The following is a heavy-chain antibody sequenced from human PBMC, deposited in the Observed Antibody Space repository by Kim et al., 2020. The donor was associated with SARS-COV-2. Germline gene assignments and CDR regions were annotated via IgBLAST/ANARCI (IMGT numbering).Heavy chain of an antibody. V-gene: IGHV2-70*01. D-gene: IGHD3-10*01. CDR1: GFSLSTSGMC. CDR2: IDWDDDK. J-gene: IGHJ5*02. CDR3: AWVHITMVRGVRHNWFDP. Sequence: SGPTLVNPTQTLTLTCTFSGFSLSTSGMCVSWIRQPPGKALEWLALIDWDDDKYYSTSLKTRLTISKDTSKNQVVLTMTNMDPVDTATYYCAWVHITMVRGVRHNWFDPWGQGTLVTVSS.